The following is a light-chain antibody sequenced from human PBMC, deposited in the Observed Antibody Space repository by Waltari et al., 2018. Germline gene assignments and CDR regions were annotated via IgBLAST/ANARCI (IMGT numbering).Light chain of an antibody. CDR3: QQYNKWPLYT. Sequence: EIVMTQSPATLSVSPGERATLPCRASQSVSYNLAWFQQKPGQAPRLLIYDSSTRTTGIPGRFSGSGSGTEFTLTISSLQSEDFAVYYCQQYNKWPLYTFGQGTKLEIK. J-gene: IGKJ2*01. V-gene: IGKV3-15*01. CDR2: DSS. CDR1: QSVSYN.